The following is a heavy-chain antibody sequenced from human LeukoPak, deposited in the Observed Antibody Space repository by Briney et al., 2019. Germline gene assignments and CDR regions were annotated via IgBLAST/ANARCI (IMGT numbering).Heavy chain of an antibody. CDR1: GYTFTAFY. V-gene: IGHV1-2*02. CDR2: IIPNSGGT. Sequence: ASVKVSCKASGYTFTAFYMHWVRQVPGQGLEWMGWIIPNSGGTNFAQKFQGRVTMTRDTSISTAYMELSRLRSGDTAVYHCARHYRDEYRTLDYWGQGTLVTVSS. J-gene: IGHJ4*02. CDR3: ARHYRDEYRTLDY. D-gene: IGHD6-6*01.